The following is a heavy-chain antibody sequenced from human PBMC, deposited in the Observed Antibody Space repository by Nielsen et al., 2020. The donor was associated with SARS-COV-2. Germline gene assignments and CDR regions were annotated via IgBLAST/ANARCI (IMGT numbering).Heavy chain of an antibody. D-gene: IGHD3-22*01. Sequence: GGSLRLSCAASGFTFDDYAMHWVRQAPGKGLEWVSGINWNSGSIVYADSVKGRFTISRGNAKSSLYLQMNSLRAEDTALYYCAKAQAYDSSGYYSITYYFDYWGQGTLVTVSS. CDR3: AKAQAYDSSGYYSITYYFDY. J-gene: IGHJ4*02. V-gene: IGHV3-9*01. CDR2: INWNSGSI. CDR1: GFTFDDYA.